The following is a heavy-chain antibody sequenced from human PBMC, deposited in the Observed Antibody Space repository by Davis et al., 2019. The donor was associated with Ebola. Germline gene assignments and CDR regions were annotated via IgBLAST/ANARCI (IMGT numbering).Heavy chain of an antibody. D-gene: IGHD1-26*01. CDR1: GFTFSSYW. Sequence: GESLKISCAASGFTFSSYWMHWVRQAPGKGLVWVSRINSDGSSTSYADSVEGRSTISRDNAKNTLDLQMNSLRAEDTAVYYCARDRFLKGEWEPLNYFDYWGQGTLVTVSS. J-gene: IGHJ4*02. V-gene: IGHV3-74*01. CDR3: ARDRFLKGEWEPLNYFDY. CDR2: INSDGSST.